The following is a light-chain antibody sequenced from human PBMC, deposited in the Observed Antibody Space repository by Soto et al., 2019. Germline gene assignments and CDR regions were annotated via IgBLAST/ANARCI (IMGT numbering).Light chain of an antibody. J-gene: IGKJ4*01. CDR3: QKYNSAPQT. CDR1: QGIYNY. Sequence: DIQMTQSPSSLSAAVGDRVTITCRASQGIYNYLAWYQQKPGKVPKLLIYAASTLQSGVPSRFSGSGSGTDFTLTISSLQPEDVATYYCQKYNSAPQTFGGGTRWIS. CDR2: AAS. V-gene: IGKV1-27*01.